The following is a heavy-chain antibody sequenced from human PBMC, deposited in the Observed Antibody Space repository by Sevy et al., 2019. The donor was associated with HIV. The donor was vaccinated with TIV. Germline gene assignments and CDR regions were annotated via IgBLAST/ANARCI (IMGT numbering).Heavy chain of an antibody. V-gene: IGHV1-2*02. CDR2: INPNNGGT. CDR3: ARASHVSGSYTNDY. CDR1: GYTFTDYY. J-gene: IGHJ4*02. D-gene: IGHD3-10*01. Sequence: ASVKVSCRASGYTFTDYYLHWVRQAPGQGLEWMGWINPNNGGTEYAQRFQGRVAMTRDTSISTVYMELSRLRSDDTAVYYCARASHVSGSYTNDYWVQGTLVTVSS.